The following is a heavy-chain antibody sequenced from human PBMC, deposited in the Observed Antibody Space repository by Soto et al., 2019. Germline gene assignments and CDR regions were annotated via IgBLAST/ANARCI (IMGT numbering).Heavy chain of an antibody. CDR3: ARVVWYDSSGYYYVNDAFDI. V-gene: IGHV3-48*03. Sequence: GGSLRLSCVASGFTFNSSEMNWVRQAPGKGLEWVSYINSGGGTKYYADSVKGRFTISRDNAKNSLYLQMNSLRAEDTAVYYCARVVWYDSSGYYYVNDAFDIWGQGTMVTVSS. J-gene: IGHJ3*02. CDR1: GFTFNSSE. D-gene: IGHD3-22*01. CDR2: INSGGGTK.